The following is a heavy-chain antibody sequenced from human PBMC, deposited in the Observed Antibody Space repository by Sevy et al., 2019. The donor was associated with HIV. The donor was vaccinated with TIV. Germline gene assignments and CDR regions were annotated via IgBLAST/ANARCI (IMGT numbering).Heavy chain of an antibody. CDR2: IKSKTDGGTT. D-gene: IGHD5-18*01. Sequence: GGSLRLSCAASGFTFSNAWMNWVRQAPGKGLEWVGRIKSKTDGGTTDYAAPVKGIFTISRDDSKNTLYLQMNSLKTEDTAVYYCTTDGGGYNYGYSFDYWGQGTLVTVSS. V-gene: IGHV3-15*07. CDR3: TTDGGGYNYGYSFDY. J-gene: IGHJ4*02. CDR1: GFTFSNAW.